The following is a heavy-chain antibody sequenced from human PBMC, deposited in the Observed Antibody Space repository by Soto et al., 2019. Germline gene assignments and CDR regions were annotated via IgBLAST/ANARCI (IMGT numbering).Heavy chain of an antibody. V-gene: IGHV3-9*01. D-gene: IGHD5-18*01. CDR2: ISWNSGSI. CDR3: AKDTAMGYANDFDY. J-gene: IGHJ4*02. CDR1: GFTFVDYA. Sequence: GGSLRLSCAASGFTFVDYAMHWVRQAPGKGLEWVSGISWNSGSIGYADSVKGRFTISRDNAKNSLYLQMNSLRAEDTALYYCAKDTAMGYANDFDYWGQGT.